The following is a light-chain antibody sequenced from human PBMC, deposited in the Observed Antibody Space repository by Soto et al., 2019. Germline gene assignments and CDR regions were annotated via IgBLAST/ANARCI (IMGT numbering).Light chain of an antibody. CDR1: ESVGSN. J-gene: IGKJ1*01. CDR2: GAS. V-gene: IGKV3-20*01. Sequence: EIVLTQSPGTLSLSPGERATLSCRASESVGSNLAWYQQKPGQAPRLLIHGASKRATGIPDRFSGSGSGTDFTLTISRLEPEDFAVYYCQQYGSSGTFGQGTKVDIK. CDR3: QQYGSSGT.